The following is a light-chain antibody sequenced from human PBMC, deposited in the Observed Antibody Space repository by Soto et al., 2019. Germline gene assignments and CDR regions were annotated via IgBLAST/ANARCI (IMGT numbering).Light chain of an antibody. CDR1: MRDVGAYNL. CDR2: EVR. Sequence: QSALTQPASVSGSPGQSITISCAGTMRDVGAYNLVSWYQQHPGRAPQLIIYEVRNRPSGISFRFSGSKSGNTASLTISGLQAEDEADYYCCSYAGSSAYVFGTGTKLTVL. V-gene: IGLV2-23*02. J-gene: IGLJ1*01. CDR3: CSYAGSSAYV.